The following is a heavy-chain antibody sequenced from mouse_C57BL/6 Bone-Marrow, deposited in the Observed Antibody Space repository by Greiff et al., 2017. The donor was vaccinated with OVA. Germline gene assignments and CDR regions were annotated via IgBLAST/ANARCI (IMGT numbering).Heavy chain of an antibody. CDR1: GFTFSSYA. CDR2: ISDGGSYT. D-gene: IGHD1-1*01. CDR3: ARDGAVVAKDWFAY. V-gene: IGHV5-4*01. Sequence: EVMLVESGGDLVKPGGSLKLSCAASGFTFSSYAMSWVRQTPEKRLEWVATISDGGSYTYYPDNVKGRFTISRDNAKNNLYLQMSHLKSEDTAMYYCARDGAVVAKDWFAYWGQGTLVTVSA. J-gene: IGHJ3*01.